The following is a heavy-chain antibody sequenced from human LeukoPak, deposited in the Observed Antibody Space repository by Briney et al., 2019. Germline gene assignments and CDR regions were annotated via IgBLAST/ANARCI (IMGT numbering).Heavy chain of an antibody. CDR1: GYSISSGYY. CDR3: ARTYNWNYDY. V-gene: IGHV4-38-2*01. D-gene: IGHD1-7*01. J-gene: IGHJ4*02. Sequence: SETLSLTCAVSGYSISSGYYWGWIRQPPGKGLEWIGRIYHSGSTNYNPSLKSRVTISVDTSKNQFSLKLSSVTAADTAVYHCARTYNWNYDYWGQGTLVTVSS. CDR2: IYHSGST.